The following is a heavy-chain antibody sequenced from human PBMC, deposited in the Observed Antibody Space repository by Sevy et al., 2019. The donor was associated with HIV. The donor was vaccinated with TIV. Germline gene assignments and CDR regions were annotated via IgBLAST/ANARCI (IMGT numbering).Heavy chain of an antibody. Sequence: GGYLRLSCAASGFTFSYSGMHWVRQAPGQGLEWVTFIQYDGNNKYYADSVKGRFTISRDNSKNTLYLQMNSLRSDDTAVYYCAKNTAAVGTGGFDYWGQGTLVIVSS. CDR3: AKNTAAVGTGGFDY. CDR2: IQYDGNNK. J-gene: IGHJ4*02. D-gene: IGHD6-13*01. V-gene: IGHV3-30*02. CDR1: GFTFSYSG.